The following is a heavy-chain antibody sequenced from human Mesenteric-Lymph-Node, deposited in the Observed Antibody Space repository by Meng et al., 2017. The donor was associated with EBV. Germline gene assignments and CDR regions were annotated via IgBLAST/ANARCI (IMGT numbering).Heavy chain of an antibody. D-gene: IGHD3-10*01. Sequence: EVQRLEAGGGLVQPGGSLRLSCAASGFIVNSNYMSWVRQAPGKGLEWVAVIYRGGTTHYADSVKGRFTISRDDSKNTLYLQMNGLRAEDTAVYYCATPYLRLDYWGRGTLVTVSS. V-gene: IGHV3-53*01. CDR3: ATPYLRLDY. CDR1: GFIVNSNY. J-gene: IGHJ4*02. CDR2: IYRGGTT.